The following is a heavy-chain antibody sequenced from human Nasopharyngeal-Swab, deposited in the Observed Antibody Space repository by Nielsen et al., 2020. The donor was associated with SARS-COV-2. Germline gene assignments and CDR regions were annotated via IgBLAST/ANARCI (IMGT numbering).Heavy chain of an antibody. D-gene: IGHD3-3*01. CDR3: ASITIFGVVYS. CDR2: IYYSGST. V-gene: IGHV4-39*01. J-gene: IGHJ3*01. CDR1: GGSISSSSYY. Sequence: SETLSLTCTVSGGSISSSSYYWGWIRQPPGNGLEWIGSIYYSGSTYYNPSLKSRVTISVDTSKNQFSLKLSSVTAADTAVYYCASITIFGVVYSWGQGTMVTVSS.